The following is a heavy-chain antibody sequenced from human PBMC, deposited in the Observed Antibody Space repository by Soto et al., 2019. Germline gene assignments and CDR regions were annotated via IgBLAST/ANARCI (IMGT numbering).Heavy chain of an antibody. CDR1: GFTFSNAW. V-gene: IGHV3-15*01. J-gene: IGHJ4*02. D-gene: IGHD3-22*01. CDR2: IKSKTEGGTT. Sequence: WGSLRLSCAASGFTFSNAWMSWVRQAPGKGLEWVGRIKSKTEGGTTDYPAPVKGRFTISREDSKNTLYLQMNSLKTDDTAVYYCTASIYQSSGYWVYGCQGTLVTVSS. CDR3: TASIYQSSGYWVY.